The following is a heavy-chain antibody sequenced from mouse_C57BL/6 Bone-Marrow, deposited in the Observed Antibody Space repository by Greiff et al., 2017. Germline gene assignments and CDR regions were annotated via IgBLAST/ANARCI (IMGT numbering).Heavy chain of an antibody. CDR1: GFTFSSYA. J-gene: IGHJ3*01. CDR3: ARGSDRGFAY. V-gene: IGHV5-4*01. Sequence: EVQVVESGGGLVKPGGSLKLSCAASGFTFSSYAMSWVRQTPEKRLEWVATISDGGSYTYYPDNVKGRFTISRDNDKNNLYLQMSHLKSEDTAMYYCARGSDRGFAYWGQGTLVTVSA. CDR2: ISDGGSYT.